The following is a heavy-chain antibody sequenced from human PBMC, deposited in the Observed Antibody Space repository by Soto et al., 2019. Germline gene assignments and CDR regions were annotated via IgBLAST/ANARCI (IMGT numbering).Heavy chain of an antibody. D-gene: IGHD2-15*01. V-gene: IGHV3-30-3*01. J-gene: IGHJ6*02. Sequence: QLVESGGRGVQPGRSLRLSCEASEFTFSSYAMHWVRQAPGRGLEWVALISFDGANEYYADSVKGRFIISRDNSKSMVYLQMNSLRPDDTAIYYCARPIPRWSYHYGXDXXXX. CDR1: EFTFSSYA. CDR3: ARPIPRWSYHYGXDX. CDR2: ISFDGANE.